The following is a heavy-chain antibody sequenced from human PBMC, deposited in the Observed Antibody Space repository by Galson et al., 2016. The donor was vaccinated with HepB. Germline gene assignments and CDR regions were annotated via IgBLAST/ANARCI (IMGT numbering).Heavy chain of an antibody. CDR3: TKEGPHDSGWNPYQYFGMDV. CDR2: ISYDGSNK. J-gene: IGHJ6*02. V-gene: IGHV3-30*18. Sequence: SLRLSCAASGFTFSSYGMNWVRQAPGKGLEWVAKISYDGSNKYYGDSVKGRFTISRDYSINTLYLQMNRLRGDDTGVYYCTKEGPHDSGWNPYQYFGMDVWGQGTTVTVSS. D-gene: IGHD6-19*01. CDR1: GFTFSSYG.